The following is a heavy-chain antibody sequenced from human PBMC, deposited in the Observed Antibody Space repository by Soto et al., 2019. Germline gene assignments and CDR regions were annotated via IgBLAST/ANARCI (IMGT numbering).Heavy chain of an antibody. V-gene: IGHV3-48*01. Sequence: EVQLVESGGGLVQPGGSLRLSCAASGFTFSSYSMNWVRQAPGKGLEWVSYISSATTTIYYADSVKGRFTISRDNAKNPQHPQMNRLRADDTAEYYGARGIAAAGRKLDYWGQGTLVTVSS. CDR3: ARGIAAAGRKLDY. D-gene: IGHD6-13*01. J-gene: IGHJ4*02. CDR2: ISSATTTI. CDR1: GFTFSSYS.